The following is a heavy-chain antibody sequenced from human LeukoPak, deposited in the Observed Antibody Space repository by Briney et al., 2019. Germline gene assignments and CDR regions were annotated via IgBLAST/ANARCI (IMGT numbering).Heavy chain of an antibody. Sequence: SETLSLTCTVSGGSISSYYWSWIRQPPGKGLEWIGYIYYSGSTNYNPSLKSRVTISVDTSKNQFSLKLSSVTAADTAVYYCARGGWQWLVRRRNWSFDLWGRGTLVTVSS. CDR2: IYYSGST. CDR3: ARGGWQWLVRRRNWSFDL. V-gene: IGHV4-59*01. J-gene: IGHJ2*01. D-gene: IGHD6-19*01. CDR1: GGSISSYY.